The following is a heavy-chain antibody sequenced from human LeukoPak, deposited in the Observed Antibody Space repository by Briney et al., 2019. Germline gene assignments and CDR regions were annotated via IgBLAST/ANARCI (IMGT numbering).Heavy chain of an antibody. CDR3: ASFSMIAAMAFDY. Sequence: SETLSLTCAVSGGSISSSNWWSWVRQPPGKGLEWIGEIYHSGSTNYNPSLKSRVTISVDKSKNQFSLKPSSVTAADTAVYYCASFSMIAAMAFDYWGQGTLVTVSS. J-gene: IGHJ4*02. D-gene: IGHD3-22*01. CDR1: GGSISSSNW. V-gene: IGHV4-4*02. CDR2: IYHSGST.